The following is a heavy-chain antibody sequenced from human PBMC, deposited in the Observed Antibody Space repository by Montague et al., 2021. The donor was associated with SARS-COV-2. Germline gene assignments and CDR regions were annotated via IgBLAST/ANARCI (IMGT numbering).Heavy chain of an antibody. CDR2: IKQDGSEK. D-gene: IGHD3-22*01. CDR1: GFTFSTFW. CDR3: ARGYDSSGYQY. J-gene: IGHJ4*02. V-gene: IGHV3-7*05. Sequence: SLRLSCAASGFTFSTFWMTWVRQVPAKGLEWVANIKQDGSEKYYVDSVKGRFTISRDNAKNSLYLQLDSLRAEDTAVYYCARGYDSSGYQYWGQGTLVTVSS.